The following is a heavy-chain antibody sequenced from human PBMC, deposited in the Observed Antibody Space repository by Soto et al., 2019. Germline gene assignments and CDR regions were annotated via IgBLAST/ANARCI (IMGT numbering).Heavy chain of an antibody. J-gene: IGHJ6*02. Sequence: XSVKVSCKASGYPFTSYAMHWVRQAPGQRLEWMEWINAGNGNTKYSQKFQGRVTITRDTSASTAYMELSSLRSEDTAVYYCARAWGNTILDVWGQGTTVTVSS. D-gene: IGHD3-3*01. CDR1: GYPFTSYA. CDR3: ARAWGNTILDV. V-gene: IGHV1-3*01. CDR2: INAGNGNT.